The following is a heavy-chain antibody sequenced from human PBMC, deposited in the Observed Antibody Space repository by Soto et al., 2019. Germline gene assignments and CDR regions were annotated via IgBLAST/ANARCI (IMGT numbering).Heavy chain of an antibody. CDR3: AKDAGGNYYYGMDV. CDR2: ISYDGSNK. V-gene: IGHV3-30*18. D-gene: IGHD1-26*01. Sequence: PGGSLRLSXEASGFTFSSYGMHWVRQAPGKGLEWVAVISYDGSNKYYADSVTGRFTISRDNSKNTLYLQMNSLRAEDTAVYYCAKDAGGNYYYGMDVWGQGTTVTVSS. CDR1: GFTFSSYG. J-gene: IGHJ6*02.